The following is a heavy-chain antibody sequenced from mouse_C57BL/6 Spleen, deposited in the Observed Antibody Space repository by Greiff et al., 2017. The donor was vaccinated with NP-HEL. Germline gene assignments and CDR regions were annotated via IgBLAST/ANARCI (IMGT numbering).Heavy chain of an antibody. CDR1: GYTFTSYW. CDR3: ARDPYYYGSSDYAMDY. CDR2: IYPGSGST. Sequence: QVHVKQPGAELVKPGASVKMSCKASGYTFTSYWITWVKQRPGQGLEWIGDIYPGSGSTNYNEKFKSKATLTVDTSSSTAYMQLSSLTSEDSAVYYCARDPYYYGSSDYAMDYWGQGTSVTVSS. D-gene: IGHD1-1*01. V-gene: IGHV1-55*01. J-gene: IGHJ4*01.